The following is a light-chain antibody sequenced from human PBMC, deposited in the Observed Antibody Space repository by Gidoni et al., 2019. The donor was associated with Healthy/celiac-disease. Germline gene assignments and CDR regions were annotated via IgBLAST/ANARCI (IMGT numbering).Light chain of an antibody. Sequence: DIQMTQSPSSLSASVGDRVTITCRASQSISSYLNWYQQKPGKAPKLLIYAASSLQSWVPSRFSGSGSGTDLTLTISSLQPEDFATYYCQQSYSTPLTFGGGTKVEIK. CDR3: QQSYSTPLT. CDR2: AAS. J-gene: IGKJ4*01. V-gene: IGKV1-39*01. CDR1: QSISSY.